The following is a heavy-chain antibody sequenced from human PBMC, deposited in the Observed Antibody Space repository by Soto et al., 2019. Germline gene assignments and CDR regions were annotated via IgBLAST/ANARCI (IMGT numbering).Heavy chain of an antibody. CDR2: ISGSGGST. V-gene: IGHV3-23*01. J-gene: IGHJ4*02. CDR1: GFTFSSYA. CDR3: AKDSDYDSSGYPNIYFDY. D-gene: IGHD3-22*01. Sequence: GSLRLSCAASGFTFSSYAMSWVRQAPGKGLEWVSAISGSGGSTYYADSVKGRFTISRDNSKNTLYLQMNSLRAEDTAVYYCAKDSDYDSSGYPNIYFDYWGQGTLVTVSS.